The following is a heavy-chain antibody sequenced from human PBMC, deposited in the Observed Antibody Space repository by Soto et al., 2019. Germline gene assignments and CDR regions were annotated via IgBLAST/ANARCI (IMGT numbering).Heavy chain of an antibody. V-gene: IGHV4-59*01. CDR3: ARAALLWFGESQTLDV. J-gene: IGHJ6*02. CDR2: IYYSGST. Sequence: PSETLSLTCTVSGGSISSYYWSWIRQPPGKGLEWIGYIYYSGSTNYNPSLKSRVTISVDTSKNQFSLKLSSVTAADTAVYYCARAALLWFGESQTLDVWGQGTTVTVSS. D-gene: IGHD3-10*01. CDR1: GGSISSYY.